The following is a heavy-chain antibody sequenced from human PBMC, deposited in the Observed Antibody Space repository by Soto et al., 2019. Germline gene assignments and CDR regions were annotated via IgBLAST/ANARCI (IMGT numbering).Heavy chain of an antibody. J-gene: IGHJ4*02. Sequence: GASVKVSCKASGYTFTSYGISWVRQAPGQGLERMGWISAYNGNTNYAQKLQGRVTMTTDTSTSTAYMELRSLRSDDTAVYYCARDQDCSGGSCYFDYWGQGTLVTVSS. D-gene: IGHD2-15*01. V-gene: IGHV1-18*01. CDR1: GYTFTSYG. CDR2: ISAYNGNT. CDR3: ARDQDCSGGSCYFDY.